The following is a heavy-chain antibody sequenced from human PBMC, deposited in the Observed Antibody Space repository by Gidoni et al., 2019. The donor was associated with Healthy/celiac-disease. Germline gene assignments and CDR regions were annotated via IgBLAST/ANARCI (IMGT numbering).Heavy chain of an antibody. D-gene: IGHD3-22*01. CDR3: ARGGSSMTFDY. Sequence: QVQLQQWGAGLLKPSETLSLTCAVYGGSFIGYYWSWIRQPPGKGLEWIGKINHSGSTDYNPALKSRVTISVDTSKNQFSLKLSSVTAADTAVYYCARGGSSMTFDYWGQGTLVTVSS. CDR1: GGSFIGYY. J-gene: IGHJ4*02. CDR2: INHSGST. V-gene: IGHV4-34*01.